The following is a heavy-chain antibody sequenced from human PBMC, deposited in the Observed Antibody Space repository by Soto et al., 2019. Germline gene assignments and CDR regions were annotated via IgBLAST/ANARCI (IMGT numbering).Heavy chain of an antibody. CDR1: GYTFTSYD. CDR3: ARYPTRKPYYYYYMDG. CDR2: MNPNSGNT. V-gene: IGHV1-8*01. J-gene: IGHJ6*03. Sequence: EASVKVSCKASGYTFTSYDINWVRQATGQGLEWMGWMNPNSGNTGYAQKFQGRVTMTRNTSISTAYMELSSLRSEDTAVYYCARYPTRKPYYYYYMDGWGKGPTVTVAS.